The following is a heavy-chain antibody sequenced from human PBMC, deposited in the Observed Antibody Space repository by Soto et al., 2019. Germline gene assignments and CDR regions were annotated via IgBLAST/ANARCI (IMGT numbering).Heavy chain of an antibody. CDR3: AKDDAYYCSGGSCYSGY. CDR1: GFTFSSYA. J-gene: IGHJ4*02. Sequence: GGSLRLSCAASGFTFSSYAMSWVRQAPGKGLEWVSAISGSGGSTYYADSVKGRFTISRDNSKNTLYLQMNSLRAEDTAVYYCAKDDAYYCSGGSCYSGYWGQGTLVTVSS. CDR2: ISGSGGST. D-gene: IGHD2-15*01. V-gene: IGHV3-23*01.